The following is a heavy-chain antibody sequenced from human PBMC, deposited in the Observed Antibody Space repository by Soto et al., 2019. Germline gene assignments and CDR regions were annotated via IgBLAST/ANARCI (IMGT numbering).Heavy chain of an antibody. D-gene: IGHD3-22*01. Sequence: ASVKVSCKASGYTFTGYYMHWVRQAPGQGLEWMGWINPNSGGTNYAQKFQGRVTMTRDTSISTAYMELSRLRSDDTAVYYCARDVGAYYSHFEYWGQGTLVTVSS. V-gene: IGHV1-2*02. J-gene: IGHJ4*02. CDR1: GYTFTGYY. CDR2: INPNSGGT. CDR3: ARDVGAYYSHFEY.